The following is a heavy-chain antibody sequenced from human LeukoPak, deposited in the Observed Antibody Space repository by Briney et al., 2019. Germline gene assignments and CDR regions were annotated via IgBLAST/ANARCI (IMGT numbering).Heavy chain of an antibody. CDR1: GFPFSSYS. Sequence: GGSLRLYCAPSGFPFSSYSMNWVRHAPGEGLEWVSYINSSRNTSYADSVKGRFTISRDNAKNSLYLQMNSLRVEDTAVYYCARDLEGSGSFYRPSYDYWGQGTLVTVSS. D-gene: IGHD3-10*01. CDR3: ARDLEGSGSFYRPSYDY. J-gene: IGHJ4*02. CDR2: INSSRNT. V-gene: IGHV3-48*01.